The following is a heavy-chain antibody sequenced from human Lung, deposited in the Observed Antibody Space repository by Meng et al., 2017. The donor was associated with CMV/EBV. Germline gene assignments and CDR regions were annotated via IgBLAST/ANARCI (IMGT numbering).Heavy chain of an antibody. D-gene: IGHD1-26*01. CDR2: ISAYNGNT. V-gene: IGHV1-18*01. CDR3: ARVEVGITSGDY. CDR1: VYTFTNYG. J-gene: IGHJ4*02. Sequence: QVQVVQSGGEVKNRGVTVKVSCKASVYTFTNYGITWVRQAPGQGLEWMGWISAYNGNTNYAQTLQGRLTMTTDTSTSTAYMELRSLRSDDTAVYYCARVEVGITSGDYWGQGTLVTVSS.